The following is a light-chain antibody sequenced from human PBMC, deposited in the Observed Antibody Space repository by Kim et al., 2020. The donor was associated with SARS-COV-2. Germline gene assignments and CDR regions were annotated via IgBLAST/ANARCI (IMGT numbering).Light chain of an antibody. V-gene: IGKV1D-16*01. CDR3: QQYDSYPWT. J-gene: IGKJ1*01. CDR1: QDIGNC. Sequence: DIQMTQSPSSLSASVGDGVTITCRASQDIGNCLAWYQQKPEKVPKFLVYAASGLKSGVPSRFSGSRSGTDFTLTISNLQPEDVATYYCQQYDSYPWTFGQGTKVDIK. CDR2: AAS.